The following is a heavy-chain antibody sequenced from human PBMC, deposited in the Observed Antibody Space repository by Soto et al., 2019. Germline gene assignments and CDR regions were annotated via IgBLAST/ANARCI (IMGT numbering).Heavy chain of an antibody. J-gene: IGHJ4*02. V-gene: IGHV6-1*01. CDR3: ARDQSTEWFRWGFEY. CDR2: TYYRSSKLYT. CDR1: GDSVSDDSAA. D-gene: IGHD3-3*01. Sequence: QVQLQQSGPGLVKPSQTLSLTCAISGDSVSDDSAAWTWIRQSPSRGLKWLGRTYYRSSKLYTDYALSVKSRITNNADTPKNQFSLQLNSGTHEDTAVYYCARDQSTEWFRWGFEYCGQGTMVTVSS.